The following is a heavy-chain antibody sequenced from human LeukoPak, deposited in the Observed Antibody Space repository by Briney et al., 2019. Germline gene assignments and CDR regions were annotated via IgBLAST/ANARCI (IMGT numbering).Heavy chain of an antibody. V-gene: IGHV3-49*04. J-gene: IGHJ4*02. Sequence: GGALRLSCTASGFTFGDYAMSWVRQAPGKGAEGVGFIRSKAYGETADYAASVKGRFTISRDDSKAIAYLQMNSLKTEDTAVYHCTRDRGAYNLYDYWGQGTLVTVSS. D-gene: IGHD1-1*01. CDR3: TRDRGAYNLYDY. CDR2: IRSKAYGETA. CDR1: GFTFGDYA.